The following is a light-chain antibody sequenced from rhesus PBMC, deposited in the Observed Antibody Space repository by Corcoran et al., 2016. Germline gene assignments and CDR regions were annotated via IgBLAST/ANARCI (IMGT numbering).Light chain of an antibody. V-gene: IGKV1-36*02. J-gene: IGKJ2*01. CDR1: QAISDY. CDR3: LQGYSTPYS. Sequence: DIQMTQSPSSLSASVGDRVTITCRASQAISDYLSWYQQKPGKAPKRLIYVESSLESGAPSRFSGSGSGTEFTLTISSLQPEDFAAYYCLQGYSTPYSFGQGTKVEIK. CDR2: VES.